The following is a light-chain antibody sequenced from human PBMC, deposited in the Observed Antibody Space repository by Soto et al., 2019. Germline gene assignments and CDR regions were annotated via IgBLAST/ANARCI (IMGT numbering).Light chain of an antibody. CDR1: QNINNY. Sequence: DIQMTQSPSSLSASVGDRVTITCQASQNINNYLNWYQKKPGRAPKLLIYDASNLEAGVPPRFRGSESGTDFTFTISRLQPEDIATYYCQHYNSYSEAFGQGTKVDIK. J-gene: IGKJ1*01. CDR2: DAS. CDR3: QHYNSYSEA. V-gene: IGKV1-33*01.